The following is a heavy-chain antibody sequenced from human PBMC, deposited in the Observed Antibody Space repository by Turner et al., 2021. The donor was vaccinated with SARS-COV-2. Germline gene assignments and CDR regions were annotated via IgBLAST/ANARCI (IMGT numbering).Heavy chain of an antibody. Sequence: EVQLVESGGGLVKPGGSLRLSCAASGFTFSSYSMNWVRQDPGKGLEWVSSISSSSSYIYYADSVKGRFTISRDNAKNSLYLQMNSLRAEDTAVYYCARSPTAPGYYYDSSGYYTPYYFDYWGQGTLVTVSS. V-gene: IGHV3-21*01. J-gene: IGHJ4*02. D-gene: IGHD3-22*01. CDR2: ISSSSSYI. CDR3: ARSPTAPGYYYDSSGYYTPYYFDY. CDR1: GFTFSSYS.